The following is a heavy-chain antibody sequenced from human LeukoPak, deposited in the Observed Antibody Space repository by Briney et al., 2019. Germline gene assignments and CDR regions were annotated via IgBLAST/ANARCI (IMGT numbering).Heavy chain of an antibody. D-gene: IGHD3-10*01. V-gene: IGHV3-53*01. CDR2: IYSGGTT. CDR3: AKGYYGSGSYGWFDY. CDR1: GFTFDDYA. J-gene: IGHJ4*02. Sequence: GRSLRLSCAVSGFTFDDYAMHWVRQVPGKGLEWVSIIYSGGTTYYADSVKGRFTISRDNSKNTLYLQMNSLRAEDTAVYSCAKGYYGSGSYGWFDYWGQGTLVTVSS.